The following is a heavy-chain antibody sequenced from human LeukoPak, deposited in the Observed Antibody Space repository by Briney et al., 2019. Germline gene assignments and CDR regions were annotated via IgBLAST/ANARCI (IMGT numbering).Heavy chain of an antibody. D-gene: IGHD2-2*01. Sequence: GGSLRLSCAASGFTFSSYAMSWVRQAPGRGLEWVSAISGSGGSTYYADSVKGRFTISRDNSKNTLYLQMNSLRAEDTAVYYCAKRSWVVVPAAISYFDYWGQGTLVTVSS. V-gene: IGHV3-23*01. CDR2: ISGSGGST. CDR3: AKRSWVVVPAAISYFDY. CDR1: GFTFSSYA. J-gene: IGHJ4*02.